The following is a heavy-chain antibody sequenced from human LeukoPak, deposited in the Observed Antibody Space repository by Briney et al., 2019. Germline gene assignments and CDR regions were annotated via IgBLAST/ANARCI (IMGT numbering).Heavy chain of an antibody. CDR2: IRYDGSKS. J-gene: IGHJ3*02. V-gene: IGHV3-30*02. CDR1: GFTFNSYG. CDR3: AKDGGSGSYFAFDI. D-gene: IGHD1-26*01. Sequence: GGSLRLXCAASGFTFNSYGMHWVRQAPGKGLEWVAFIRYDGSKSYFADSVKGRFALSRDNSKNTLYLQMSSLRPEDTAVYCAKDGGSGSYFAFDIWGQGTMVTVSS.